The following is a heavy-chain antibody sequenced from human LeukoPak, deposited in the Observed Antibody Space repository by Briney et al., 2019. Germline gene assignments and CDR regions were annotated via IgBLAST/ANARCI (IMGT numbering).Heavy chain of an antibody. D-gene: IGHD5-18*01. CDR3: ARTTYSYGYPYYYYMDV. CDR2: IYYSGST. Sequence: SETLSLTCTVSGGSISSYYWSWIRQPPGKGLEWMGYIYYSGSTNYNPSLKSRVTISVDTSKNQLSLKLSSVTAADTAVYYCARTTYSYGYPYYYYMDVWGKGTTVTVSS. CDR1: GGSISSYY. J-gene: IGHJ6*03. V-gene: IGHV4-59*01.